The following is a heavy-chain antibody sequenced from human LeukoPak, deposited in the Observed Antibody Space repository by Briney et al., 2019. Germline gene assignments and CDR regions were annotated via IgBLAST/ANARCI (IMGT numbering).Heavy chain of an antibody. CDR2: IWDDGSNK. CDR3: ARERYCSSTSCLLYYYYYMDV. J-gene: IGHJ6*03. V-gene: IGHV3-33*01. CDR1: GFTFSSYG. Sequence: GGSLRLSCAASGFTFSSYGMHWVRQAPGKGLEWVAVIWDDGSNKYYADSVKGRFTISRDNSKNTLYLQMNSLRAEDTAVYYCARERYCSSTSCLLYYYYYMDVWGKGTTVTVSS. D-gene: IGHD2-2*01.